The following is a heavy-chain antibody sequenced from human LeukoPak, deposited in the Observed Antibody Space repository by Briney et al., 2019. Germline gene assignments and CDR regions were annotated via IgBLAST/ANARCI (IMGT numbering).Heavy chain of an antibody. CDR3: ARDTAAADIYSSYYGMDV. CDR2: ISSSSSYI. J-gene: IGHJ6*02. D-gene: IGHD6-13*01. CDR1: GFTFSSYS. Sequence: GGSLRLSCAASGFTFSSYSMNWVRQAPGKGLEWVSSISSSSSYIYYADSVKGRFTISRDNAKNSLYLQMNSLGAEDTAVYYCARDTAAADIYSSYYGMDVWGQGTTVTVSS. V-gene: IGHV3-21*01.